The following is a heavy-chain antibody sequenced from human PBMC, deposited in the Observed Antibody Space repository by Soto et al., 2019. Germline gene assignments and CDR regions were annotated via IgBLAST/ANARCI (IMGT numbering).Heavy chain of an antibody. V-gene: IGHV4-31*03. D-gene: IGHD2-15*01. Sequence: SATRSLTCTVSGGSISGGVYYWIGIRQHPGKGLEWIGYIYYSGSTYYNPSLKSRVTISVDTSKNQSSLKLSSVTAADTAVYYWARDHSGQRYNWFDPWGQGTLVTVSS. CDR2: IYYSGST. CDR1: GGSISGGVYY. J-gene: IGHJ5*02. CDR3: ARDHSGQRYNWFDP.